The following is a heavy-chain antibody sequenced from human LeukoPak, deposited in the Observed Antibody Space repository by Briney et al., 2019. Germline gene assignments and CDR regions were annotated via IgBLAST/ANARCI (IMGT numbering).Heavy chain of an antibody. Sequence: GGSLRLSRAASGFTFSSFDMHWVRHPTGQGLEWVSTIGTASDTYYPGSVEGRFTLSRDNAKNSLYLQMNSLTAGDTAVYYCARGPPRGKYYYMDVWGKGTTVTVSS. CDR2: IGTASDT. J-gene: IGHJ6*03. D-gene: IGHD1-1*01. CDR1: GFTFSSFD. V-gene: IGHV3-13*01. CDR3: ARGPPRGKYYYMDV.